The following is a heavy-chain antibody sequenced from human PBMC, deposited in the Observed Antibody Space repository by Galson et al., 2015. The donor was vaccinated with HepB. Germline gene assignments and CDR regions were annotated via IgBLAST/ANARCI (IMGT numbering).Heavy chain of an antibody. CDR3: ARSPPTGPYLFAYHSGMDV. CDR1: GFTFSTYS. Sequence: SLRLSCAASGFTFSTYSMTWVRQAPGEGLEWVSSISPTSSYIYYADSVKGRFTIYRDNAKKSVSLQMNGPRAEDTAMYFCARSPPTGPYLFAYHSGMDVWGQGTTVTVSS. D-gene: IGHD3-16*01. CDR2: ISPTSSYI. J-gene: IGHJ6*02. V-gene: IGHV3-21*01.